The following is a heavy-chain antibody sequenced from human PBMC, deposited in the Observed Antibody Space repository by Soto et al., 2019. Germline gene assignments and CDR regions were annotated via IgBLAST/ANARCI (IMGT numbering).Heavy chain of an antibody. CDR2: IYYSGGT. J-gene: IGHJ5*02. V-gene: IGHV4-39*01. D-gene: IGHD5-18*01. CDR1: GGSISSSSYY. CDR3: ARGRGYSYGLDP. Sequence: PSETLSLTCTVSGGSISSSSYYWGWIRQPPGKGLEWIGSIYYSGGTYYNPSLKSRVTISVDTSKNQFSLKLSSVTAADTAVYYCARGRGYSYGLDPWGQGTLVTVSS.